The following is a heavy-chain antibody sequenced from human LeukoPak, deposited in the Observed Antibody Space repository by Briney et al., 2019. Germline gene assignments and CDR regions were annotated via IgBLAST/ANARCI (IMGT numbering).Heavy chain of an antibody. CDR3: ARSLPYGTTWYGRSDF. J-gene: IGHJ4*02. Sequence: PGGSLRLPCTASGFTFSSYWMTWVRQAPGKGLEWVANIRQDGDTKYYVDSVKGRFTISRDNAMNSLCLQMNSLRAEDTAIYYCARSLPYGTTWYGRSDFWGQGTLVTVSS. V-gene: IGHV3-7*03. CDR1: GFTFSSYW. D-gene: IGHD6-13*01. CDR2: IRQDGDTK.